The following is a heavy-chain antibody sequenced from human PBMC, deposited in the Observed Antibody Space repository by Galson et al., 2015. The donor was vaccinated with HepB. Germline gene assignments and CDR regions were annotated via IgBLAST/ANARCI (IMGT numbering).Heavy chain of an antibody. V-gene: IGHV5-51*01. CDR1: GYTFVNKW. J-gene: IGHJ4*02. Sequence: QSGAEVKKAGESLKISCKGSGYTFVNKWIAWVRQMPGKGLEWMGIILPDDSDSRYSPSFQGQVIISADKSISTAYLEWTGLKASDTAMYYCARRSSYGYDYWGQGTLVTVSS. CDR3: ARRSSYGYDY. CDR2: ILPDDSDS. D-gene: IGHD5-18*01.